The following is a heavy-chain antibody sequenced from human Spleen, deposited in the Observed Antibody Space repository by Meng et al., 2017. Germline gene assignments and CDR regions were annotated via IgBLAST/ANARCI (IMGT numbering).Heavy chain of an antibody. D-gene: IGHD2/OR15-2a*01. CDR2: IYHSGST. V-gene: IGHV4-38-2*02. CDR3: AREIIGAAPAFDI. CDR1: GYSISSGYY. Sequence: SETLSLTCTVSGYSISSGYYWGWIRQPPGKGLEWIGSIYHSGSTYYNPSLKSRVTISRDNAKNSLFLQMNSLRAEDTAVYYCAREIIGAAPAFDIWGQGTLVTVSS. J-gene: IGHJ3*02.